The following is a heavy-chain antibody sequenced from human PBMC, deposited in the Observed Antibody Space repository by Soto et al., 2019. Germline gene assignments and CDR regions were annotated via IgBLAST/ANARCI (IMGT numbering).Heavy chain of an antibody. Sequence: GGSLRLSCEVSGFIFSMYSMSWVRQTPGKGMEWVAKIPQDGVDGHYADAVKGRFTISRDNGKNSLYLQMNNLRAEDTAVYYCARDHLILPAHDFFYGSDVWGRGATVTVSS. CDR1: GFIFSMYS. CDR3: ARDHLILPAHDFFYGSDV. V-gene: IGHV3-7*03. J-gene: IGHJ6*02. CDR2: IPQDGVDG. D-gene: IGHD2-21*02.